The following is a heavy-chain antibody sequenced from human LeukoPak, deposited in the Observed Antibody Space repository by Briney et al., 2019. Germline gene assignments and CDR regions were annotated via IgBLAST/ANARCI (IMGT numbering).Heavy chain of an antibody. CDR2: ISGSGGST. V-gene: IGHV3-23*01. J-gene: IGHJ6*02. D-gene: IGHD1-14*01. CDR3: AKAGSQRYGMDV. Sequence: GGSLRLSCAASGFTFSSYAMSWVRQAPGKGLEWVSAISGSGGSTYYADSVKGRFTISRDNAKNTLYLQMNSLRAEDTAVYYCAKAGSQRYGMDVWGQGTTVTVSS. CDR1: GFTFSSYA.